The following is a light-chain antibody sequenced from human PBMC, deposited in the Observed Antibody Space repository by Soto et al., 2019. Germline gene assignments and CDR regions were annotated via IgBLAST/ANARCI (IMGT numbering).Light chain of an antibody. CDR2: GAS. CDR3: QQYGGSPTT. CDR1: QSVRSSY. J-gene: IGKJ3*01. V-gene: IGKV3-20*01. Sequence: EIELTQSPGTLSLSPGERATLSCRASQSVRSSYLAWYQQKPGQAPRLLMYGASSMATGIPDRFSGSGSGTDFTLTISRLEPEDFAVYYCQQYGGSPTTFGPGTKVDI.